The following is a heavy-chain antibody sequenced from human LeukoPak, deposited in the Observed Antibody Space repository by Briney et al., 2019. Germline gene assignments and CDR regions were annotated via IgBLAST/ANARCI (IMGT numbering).Heavy chain of an antibody. D-gene: IGHD4-17*01. CDR2: ISGSGGST. CDR1: GFTFSSYG. Sequence: GGTLRLSCAASGFTFSSYGMSWVRQAPGKGLEWVSAISGSGGSTYYADSVKGRFTISRDNAKNSLYLQMNSLRVEDTALYYCARPTGSYGFDIWGQGAMVTVSS. J-gene: IGHJ3*02. CDR3: ARPTGSYGFDI. V-gene: IGHV3-23*01.